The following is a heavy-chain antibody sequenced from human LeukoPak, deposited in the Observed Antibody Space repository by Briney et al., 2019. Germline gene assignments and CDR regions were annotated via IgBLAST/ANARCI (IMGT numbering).Heavy chain of an antibody. CDR2: INHSGST. J-gene: IGHJ5*01. CDR1: GGSFSGYY. V-gene: IGHV4-34*01. CDR3: ARGGIIAAAGKFNWFDS. Sequence: SETLSLTCAVYGGSFSGYYWSWIRQPPGKGLEWIGEINHSGSTNYNPSLKSRVTISVDTSKNQFSLKLSSVTAADTAVYYCARGGIIAAAGKFNWFDSWGRGTLVTVSS. D-gene: IGHD6-13*01.